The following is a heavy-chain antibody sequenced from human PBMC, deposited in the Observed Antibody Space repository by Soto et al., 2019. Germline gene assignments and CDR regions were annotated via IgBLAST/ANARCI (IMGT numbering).Heavy chain of an antibody. CDR1: GFTFSDYY. D-gene: IGHD1-1*01. V-gene: IGHV3-11*06. J-gene: IGHJ4*02. CDR2: SSNSGTFS. CDR3: ARSGDNYNRLDY. Sequence: GGSLRLSCEGSGFTFSDYYISWVRQAPGKGLEWISYSSNSGTFSRYADSVKGRFSISRDNTKNLLYLQMNSLRAEDTAVYYCARSGDNYNRLDYWGQGTPVTVSS.